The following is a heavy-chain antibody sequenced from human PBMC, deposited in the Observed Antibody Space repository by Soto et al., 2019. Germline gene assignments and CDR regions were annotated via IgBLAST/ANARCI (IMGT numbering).Heavy chain of an antibody. CDR1: GGTFNSQA. V-gene: IGHV1-69*13. CDR2: IIPIFGTA. J-gene: IGHJ4*02. Sequence: SVKVSCKASGGTFNSQAISWLRQAPGQGLEWMGGIIPIFGTANYAQKFQGRVTITADESTSTAYMELSSLRSEDTAVYYCARGRDRMATITPFDYWGQGALVTVSS. CDR3: ARGRDRMATITPFDY. D-gene: IGHD5-12*01.